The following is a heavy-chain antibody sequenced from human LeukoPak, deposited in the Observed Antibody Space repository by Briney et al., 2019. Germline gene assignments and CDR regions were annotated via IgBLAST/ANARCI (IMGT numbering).Heavy chain of an antibody. Sequence: SETLSLTCTVSGGSISSYYWSWIRQPPGKGLEWIGYIYYSGSTNYNPSLTSRVTISVDTSKNQFSLKLSSVTAADTAVYYCARTAGYGSGAAFDIWGQGTMVTVPS. CDR1: GGSISSYY. CDR3: ARTAGYGSGAAFDI. CDR2: IYYSGST. J-gene: IGHJ3*02. V-gene: IGHV4-59*08. D-gene: IGHD3-10*01.